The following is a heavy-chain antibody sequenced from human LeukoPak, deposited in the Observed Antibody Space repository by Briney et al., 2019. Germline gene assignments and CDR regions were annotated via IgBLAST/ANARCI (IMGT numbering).Heavy chain of an antibody. V-gene: IGHV3-21*01. Sequence: GGSLRLSCAASGFTFSSYSMNWVRQAPGKGLEWVSSISSSSSYIYYADSVKGRFTISRDNAKNSLYLQMNSLRAEDTAVYYCARAWDNYGAYYFDYWGRGTLVTVSS. J-gene: IGHJ4*02. D-gene: IGHD4-17*01. CDR3: ARAWDNYGAYYFDY. CDR1: GFTFSSYS. CDR2: ISSSSSYI.